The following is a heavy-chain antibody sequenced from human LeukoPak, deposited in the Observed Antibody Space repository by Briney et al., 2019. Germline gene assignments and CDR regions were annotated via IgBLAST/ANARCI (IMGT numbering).Heavy chain of an antibody. V-gene: IGHV1-69*06. Sequence: ASVKVSCKASGGTFSSYAISWVRQAPGQGLEWMGGIIPIFGTANYAQKFQGRVTITAGKSTSTAYMELSSLRSEDTAVYYCARVGGRYYYDSSGPEYFQHWGQGTLVTVSS. D-gene: IGHD3-22*01. CDR3: ARVGGRYYYDSSGPEYFQH. J-gene: IGHJ1*01. CDR2: IIPIFGTA. CDR1: GGTFSSYA.